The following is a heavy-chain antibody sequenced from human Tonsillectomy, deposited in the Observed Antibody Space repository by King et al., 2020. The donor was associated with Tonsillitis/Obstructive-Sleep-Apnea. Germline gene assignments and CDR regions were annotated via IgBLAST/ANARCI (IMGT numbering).Heavy chain of an antibody. CDR2: IKQDGSEK. V-gene: IGHV3-7*04. J-gene: IGHJ3*02. CDR1: GFTFSSYW. CDR3: AREGYSSGWDDDAFDI. D-gene: IGHD6-19*01. Sequence: QLVQSGGGLVQPGGSLRLSCAASGFTFSSYWMSWVRQAPGKGLEWVANIKQDGSEKYYVDSVKARFTISRDNAKKSLYLKMNRLRAEDTAVYYCAREGYSSGWDDDAFDIWGQGTMVTVSS.